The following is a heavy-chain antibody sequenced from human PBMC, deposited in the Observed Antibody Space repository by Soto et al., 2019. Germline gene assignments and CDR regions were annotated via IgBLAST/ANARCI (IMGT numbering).Heavy chain of an antibody. J-gene: IGHJ6*02. V-gene: IGHV4-4*02. CDR1: GGSISSSNW. Sequence: ETLSLTCAVSGGSISSSNWWSWVRQPPGKGLEWIGEIYHSGSTNYNPSLKSRVTISVDKSKNQFSLKLSSVTAADTAVYYCARTDSSGWYGDYYYGMDVWGQGTTVTVSS. D-gene: IGHD6-19*01. CDR3: ARTDSSGWYGDYYYGMDV. CDR2: IYHSGST.